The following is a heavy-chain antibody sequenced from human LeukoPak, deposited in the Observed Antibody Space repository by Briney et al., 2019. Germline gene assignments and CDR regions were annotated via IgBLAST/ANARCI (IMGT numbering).Heavy chain of an antibody. Sequence: GGSLRLSCAASGFIFNNYAMSWVRQVPGKGLEGVSGISGMGFKTDYADSMKGRFTISRDNSKNTVYLILNNLRAEDTPVYYFSRGGGVAAKWGFDCWGQGTLVTVSS. CDR1: GFIFNNYA. CDR3: SRGGGVAAKWGFDC. J-gene: IGHJ4*02. CDR2: ISGMGFKT. D-gene: IGHD2-15*01. V-gene: IGHV3-23*01.